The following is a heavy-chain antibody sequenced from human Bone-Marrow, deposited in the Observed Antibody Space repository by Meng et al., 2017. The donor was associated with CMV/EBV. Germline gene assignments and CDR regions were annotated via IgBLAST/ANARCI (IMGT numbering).Heavy chain of an antibody. CDR2: INPSGGST. Sequence: ASVKVSCKASGYTFTSYYMHWVRQAPGQGLEWMGIINPSGGSTSYAQKFQGRVTMTRDTSTSTACMELRRLRSYVPAVYYCARAALFDPWGQGTLVTVSS. CDR3: ARAALFDP. CDR1: GYTFTSYY. J-gene: IGHJ5*02. V-gene: IGHV1-46*01.